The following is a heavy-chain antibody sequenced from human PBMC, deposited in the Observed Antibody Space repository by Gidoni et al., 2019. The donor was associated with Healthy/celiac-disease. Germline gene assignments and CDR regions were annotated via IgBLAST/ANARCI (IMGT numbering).Heavy chain of an antibody. D-gene: IGHD4-17*01. CDR2: ISSSSSYT. Sequence: QVQLVESGGGLVKPGGSLRLSCAASGFTFSDYYMSWIRQAPGKGLEWVSYISSSSSYTNYADSVKGRFTISRDNAKNSLYLQMNSLRAEDTAVYYCAREVVGTVTSDYWGQGTLVTVSS. J-gene: IGHJ4*02. V-gene: IGHV3-11*06. CDR1: GFTFSDYY. CDR3: AREVVGTVTSDY.